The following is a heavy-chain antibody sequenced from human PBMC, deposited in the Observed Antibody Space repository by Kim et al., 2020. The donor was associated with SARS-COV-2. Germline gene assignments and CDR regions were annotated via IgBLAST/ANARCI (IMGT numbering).Heavy chain of an antibody. CDR2: IRSKAYGGTT. V-gene: IGHV3-49*04. CDR1: GFTFGDYA. Sequence: GGSLRLSCTASGFTFGDYAMSWVRQAPGKGLEWVGFIRSKAYGGTTEYAASVKGRFTISRDDSKSIAYLQMNSLKTEDTAVYYCTSDLPRLYSSSWYFDYYYGMDVWGQGTTVTVSS. J-gene: IGHJ6*02. D-gene: IGHD6-13*01. CDR3: TSDLPRLYSSSWYFDYYYGMDV.